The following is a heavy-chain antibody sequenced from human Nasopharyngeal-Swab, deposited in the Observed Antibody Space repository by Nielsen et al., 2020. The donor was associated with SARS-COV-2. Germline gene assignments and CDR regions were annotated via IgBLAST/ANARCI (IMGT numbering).Heavy chain of an antibody. D-gene: IGHD2-2*01. CDR1: GFSLSTSGMC. J-gene: IGHJ5*02. Sequence: SGPTLVKPTQTLTLTCTFSGFSLSTSGMCVSWIRQPPGKALEWLALIDWDDDKYYSTSLKTRLTISKDTSKNQVALTMTSMDPVDTATYYCARMRVFCSSTSCYNWFDPWGQGTLVTVSS. V-gene: IGHV2-70*01. CDR2: IDWDDDK. CDR3: ARMRVFCSSTSCYNWFDP.